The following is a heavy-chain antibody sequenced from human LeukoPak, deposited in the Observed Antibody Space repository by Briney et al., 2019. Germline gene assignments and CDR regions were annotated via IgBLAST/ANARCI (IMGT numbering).Heavy chain of an antibody. J-gene: IGHJ3*02. Sequence: SQTLSLTCTVSGGSISSGCYYWGWIRQPAGKGLEWIGRIYTTGSTNYNPSLKSRVTISVDTSKNQFSLKLSSVTAADTAVYYCARDSWGACSTSCYSSAFDIWGQGTMVTVSS. V-gene: IGHV4-61*02. D-gene: IGHD2-2*02. CDR2: IYTTGST. CDR3: ARDSWGACSTSCYSSAFDI. CDR1: GGSISSGCYY.